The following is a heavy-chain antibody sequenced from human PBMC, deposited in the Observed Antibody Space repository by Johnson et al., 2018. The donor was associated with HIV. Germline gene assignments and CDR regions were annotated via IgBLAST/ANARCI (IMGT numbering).Heavy chain of an antibody. Sequence: EQLVESGGGVVQPGGSLRLSCAASGFTVSSNYMSWVRQAPGKGLEWVSVIYSGGSTYYAASVKGRLTISTDNSKNTLYLQLNSRRAEDTAVYYCAGTNIAAPTGYDAFDIWGQGTMVTVSS. CDR3: AGTNIAAPTGYDAFDI. D-gene: IGHD6-13*01. CDR2: IYSGGST. J-gene: IGHJ3*02. V-gene: IGHV3-66*02. CDR1: GFTVSSNY.